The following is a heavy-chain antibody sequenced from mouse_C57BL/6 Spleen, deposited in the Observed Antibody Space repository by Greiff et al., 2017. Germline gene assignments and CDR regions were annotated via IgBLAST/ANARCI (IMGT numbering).Heavy chain of an antibody. CDR1: GYTFTSYW. V-gene: IGHV1-55*01. CDR2: IYPGSGST. D-gene: IGHD1-1*01. J-gene: IGHJ2*01. CDR3: ARERYYCGSSLCDY. Sequence: QVQLQQPGAELVKPGASVKMSCKASGYTFTSYWITWVKQRPGQGLEWIGDIYPGSGSTNYNEKFKSKAILAVDKSSITADMQLSSLTSEDSAVYDCARERYYCGSSLCDYGGKGTTLTVSS.